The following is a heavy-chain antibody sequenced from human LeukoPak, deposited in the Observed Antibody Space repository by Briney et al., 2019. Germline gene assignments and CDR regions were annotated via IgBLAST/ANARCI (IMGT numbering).Heavy chain of an antibody. V-gene: IGHV3-23*01. Sequence: PGGSLRLSCAASGFTFSSYAMSWVRQAPGKGREWVSAISGSGGSTYYADSVKGRFTISRDNSKNTLYLQMNSLRAEDTAVYYCAKDRLYCSGGSCPEYYFDYWGQGTLVTVSS. D-gene: IGHD2-15*01. J-gene: IGHJ4*02. CDR2: ISGSGGST. CDR3: AKDRLYCSGGSCPEYYFDY. CDR1: GFTFSSYA.